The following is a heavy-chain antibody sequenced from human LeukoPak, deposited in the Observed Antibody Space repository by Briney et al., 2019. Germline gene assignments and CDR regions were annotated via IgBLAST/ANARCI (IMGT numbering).Heavy chain of an antibody. D-gene: IGHD1-26*01. V-gene: IGHV3-74*01. CDR3: VRDGVGAPPFDY. J-gene: IGHJ4*02. CDR1: GFTFSSNW. CDR2: IKGDGSST. Sequence: GGSLRLSCAASGFTFSSNWMHWVRQAPGKGLVWVSRIKGDGSSTSYADFVKGRFTISRDNAKSTLFLQMNSLRAEDTAVYYCVRDGVGAPPFDYWGQGALVTVSS.